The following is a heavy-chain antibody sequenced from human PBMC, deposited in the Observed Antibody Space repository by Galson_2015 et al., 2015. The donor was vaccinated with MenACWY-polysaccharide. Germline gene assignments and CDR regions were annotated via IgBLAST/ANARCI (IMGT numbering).Heavy chain of an antibody. J-gene: IGHJ1*01. V-gene: IGHV3-23*01. CDR3: AKDAIAGIVLTPLRIPLQR. Sequence: SLRLSCAVSSVTLRRYAMSWVRQPPGKGLEWVSSVGGSGDGRYYADSVKGRFTISRDNSKSTLFLEMNSLRVEDTAIYYCAKDAIAGIVLTPLRIPLQRWGQGTLVAVSS. CDR2: VGGSGDGR. D-gene: IGHD6-13*01. CDR1: SVTLRRYA.